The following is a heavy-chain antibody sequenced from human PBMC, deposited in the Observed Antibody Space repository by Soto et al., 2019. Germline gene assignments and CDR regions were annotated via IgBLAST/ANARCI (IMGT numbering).Heavy chain of an antibody. CDR1: SDSISSYY. Sequence: QVQLQESGPGLVRPSETLSLTCTVSSDSISSYYWIWIRQSPGKGLEWIGYTDYSGNTNYNPSLKRRGTISGETSKNHFSLRLSSVTAADTAVYYCARAVGDPLYFLDYWGQGNLVTVSS. J-gene: IGHJ4*02. CDR2: TDYSGNT. V-gene: IGHV4-59*08. D-gene: IGHD6-19*01. CDR3: ARAVGDPLYFLDY.